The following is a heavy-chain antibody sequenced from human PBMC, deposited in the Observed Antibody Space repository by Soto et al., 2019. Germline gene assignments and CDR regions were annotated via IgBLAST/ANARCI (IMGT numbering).Heavy chain of an antibody. Sequence: SETLSLTCTVSGGSISSGGYYWSWIRQHPGTGLEWIGYIYYSGSTYYNPSLKSRVTISVDTSKNQFSLKLSSVTAADTAVYYCARASYCSGGSCYINNPYYYYGMDVWGQGTTVTVSS. CDR2: IYYSGST. D-gene: IGHD2-15*01. J-gene: IGHJ6*02. CDR3: ARASYCSGGSCYINNPYYYYGMDV. CDR1: GGSISSGGYY. V-gene: IGHV4-31*03.